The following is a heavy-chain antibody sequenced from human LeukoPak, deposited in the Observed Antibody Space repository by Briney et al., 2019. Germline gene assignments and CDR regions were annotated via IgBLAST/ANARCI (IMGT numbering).Heavy chain of an antibody. Sequence: SETLSLTCTVSGSSIGTYYWSWVRQPPGKGLEWIGYIYVTGNRYNPYLQSRVTISVDPSRNQFFLKLSSVTAADTAVYYCARHIGGGIEDMDVWGKGTKVTVSS. CDR2: IYVTGN. CDR3: ARHIGGGIEDMDV. V-gene: IGHV4-59*08. J-gene: IGHJ6*03. D-gene: IGHD3-16*02. CDR1: GSSIGTYY.